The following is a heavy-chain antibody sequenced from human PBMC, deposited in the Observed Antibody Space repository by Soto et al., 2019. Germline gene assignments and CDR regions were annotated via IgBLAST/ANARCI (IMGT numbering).Heavy chain of an antibody. J-gene: IGHJ4*02. CDR2: ISGYNGNT. CDR3: AREEYYGDYRSFDY. CDR1: GYTFSNYG. Sequence: GASVKVSCXASGYTFSNYGINWVRQAPGQGLEWMGWISGYNGNTNYVQKLQGRVTMTTDTSTSTAYMELRSLRSDDTAVYYCAREEYYGDYRSFDYWGQGTLVTVSS. D-gene: IGHD4-17*01. V-gene: IGHV1-18*01.